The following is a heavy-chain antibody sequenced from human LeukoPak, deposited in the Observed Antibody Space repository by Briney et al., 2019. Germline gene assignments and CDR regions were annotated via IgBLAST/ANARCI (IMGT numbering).Heavy chain of an antibody. CDR2: IYHSGST. Sequence: SQTLSLTCAVSGGSISSGGYSWSWIRQPPGKGLEWIGYIYHSGSTYYNPSLKSRVTISVDTSKNQFSLRLNSVTAADTAVYYCARIYSYYYYIDVWGKGTTVTVSS. D-gene: IGHD2/OR15-2a*01. V-gene: IGHV4-30-2*02. CDR1: GGSISSGGYS. J-gene: IGHJ6*03. CDR3: ARIYSYYYYIDV.